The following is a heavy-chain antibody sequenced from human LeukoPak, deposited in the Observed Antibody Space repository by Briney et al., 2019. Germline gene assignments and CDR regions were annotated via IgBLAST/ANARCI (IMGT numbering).Heavy chain of an antibody. CDR3: ATSLEADPYCSSTSCYGSYYYSGMDV. J-gene: IGHJ6*02. CDR1: GGTFSSYA. D-gene: IGHD2-2*01. CDR2: IIPIFGTA. V-gene: IGHV1-69*13. Sequence: SVTVSCKASGGTFSSYAISWVRQASGQGLEWRGGIIPIFGTANYAQKFQGRVPITADESTSTAYRELSSLRSEDTAVYYCATSLEADPYCSSTSCYGSYYYSGMDVWGQGTTVTVSS.